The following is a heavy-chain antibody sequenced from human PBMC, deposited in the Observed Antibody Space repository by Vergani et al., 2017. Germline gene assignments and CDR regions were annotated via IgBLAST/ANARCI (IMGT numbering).Heavy chain of an antibody. D-gene: IGHD2-2*02. CDR3: ARGRYCSSTSCYRPCDYYYYYMDV. V-gene: IGHV4-34*01. CDR1: GRSFSGYY. CDR2: INHSGST. Sequence: QVQLQQWGAGLLKPSETLSLTCAVHGRSFSGYYWSWIRQPPGKGLEWIGEINHSGSTNYNPSLKSRVTISVDTSKNQFSLKLSSVTAADTAVYYCARGRYCSSTSCYRPCDYYYYYMDVWGRGTTVTVSS. J-gene: IGHJ6*03.